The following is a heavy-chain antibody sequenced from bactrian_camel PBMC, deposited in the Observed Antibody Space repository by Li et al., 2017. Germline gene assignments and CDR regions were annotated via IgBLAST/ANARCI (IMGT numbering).Heavy chain of an antibody. V-gene: IGHV3S6*01. Sequence: HVQLVESGRGLAQPGGSLRLSCAAPGFTLSYEWVHWVRQAPGKGLEWVSSKYTGNGDRRSADSVKGRFTISRDNAKNTVYLQMNSLRSEDTALYYCAANPEWSNWAIDEFKYWGQGTQVTVS. D-gene: IGHD7*01. CDR3: AANPEWSNWAIDEFKY. CDR2: KYTGNGDR. CDR1: GFTLSYEW. J-gene: IGHJ4*01.